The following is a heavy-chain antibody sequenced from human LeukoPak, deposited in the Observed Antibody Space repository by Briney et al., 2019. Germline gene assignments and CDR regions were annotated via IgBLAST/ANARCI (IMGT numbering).Heavy chain of an antibody. D-gene: IGHD4-17*01. J-gene: IGHJ3*01. Sequence: SETLSLTCTVSGGSISSYYWNWIRQPPGKGLEWIGYIYHSGSTNYNPSLKSRVTISVDTSKKQFSLKLSSVTAADTAVYYCARATTVTTMNVWGQGTMVTVSS. CDR1: GGSISSYY. V-gene: IGHV4-59*01. CDR2: IYHSGST. CDR3: ARATTVTTMNV.